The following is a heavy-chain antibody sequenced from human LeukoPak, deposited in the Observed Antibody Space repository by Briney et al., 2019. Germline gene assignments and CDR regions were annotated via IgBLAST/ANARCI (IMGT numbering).Heavy chain of an antibody. CDR1: GYRFTTSW. Sequence: GESLKISCQGFGYRFTTSWIGWVRQMPGEGLEWMGIIYPGDSDTRYSPSFQGQVTISADTTISTAYLQWTSLKASDTAMYYCARSTGGTGPADYWGQGTLVTVSS. J-gene: IGHJ4*02. CDR3: ARSTGGTGPADY. CDR2: IYPGDSDT. V-gene: IGHV5-51*01. D-gene: IGHD2-8*02.